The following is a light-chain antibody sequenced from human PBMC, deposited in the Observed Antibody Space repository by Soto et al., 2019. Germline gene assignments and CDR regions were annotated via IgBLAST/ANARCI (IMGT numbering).Light chain of an antibody. CDR1: QSIRNY. J-gene: IGKJ1*01. CDR2: KAS. Sequence: DIQMTQSPATLSASVGDRVTITCRASQSIRNYLAWYQQKPGKAPQVLIYKASNLETGVPSRFSGSGSETDFTLTISSLQPEDFATYSCQQSYSTTWTFGQGTKVDIK. V-gene: IGKV1-5*03. CDR3: QQSYSTTWT.